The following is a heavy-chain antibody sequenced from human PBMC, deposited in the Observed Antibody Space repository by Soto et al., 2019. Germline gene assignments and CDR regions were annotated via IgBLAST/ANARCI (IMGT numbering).Heavy chain of an antibody. CDR1: GYTFTSYG. J-gene: IGHJ6*03. V-gene: IGHV1-18*01. Sequence: ASVKVSCKASGYTFTSYGISWVRQAPGQGLEWMGWISAYNGNTNYAQKLQGRVTMTTDTSTSTAYMELRSLRSDDTAVYYCARGSDVTMVRGASVPVMDVWGKGTTVTVSS. CDR2: ISAYNGNT. CDR3: ARGSDVTMVRGASVPVMDV. D-gene: IGHD3-10*01.